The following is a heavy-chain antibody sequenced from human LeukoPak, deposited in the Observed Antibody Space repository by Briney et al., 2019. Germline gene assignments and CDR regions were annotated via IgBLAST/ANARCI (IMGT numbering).Heavy chain of an antibody. CDR2: INHSGSN. V-gene: IGHV4-34*01. D-gene: IGHD3-10*01. J-gene: IGHJ1*01. Sequence: SETLSLTCAVYGVSFSGYYWSWVRQPPGKGLEWVGEINHSGSNNYNPSPKSRVTISANTSKTQFSLKLGCVTAADTAVYYCARGRNSFYGSGSYWNDWGQGTLVTVSS. CDR3: ARGRNSFYGSGSYWND. CDR1: GVSFSGYY.